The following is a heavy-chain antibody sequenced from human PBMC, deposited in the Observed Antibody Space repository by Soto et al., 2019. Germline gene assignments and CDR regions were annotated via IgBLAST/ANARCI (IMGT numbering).Heavy chain of an antibody. D-gene: IGHD5-12*01. CDR2: VKDGGHT. Sequence: QVQLQQWGAGLLKPSETLSLNCAVTGGSLSGYYWSWIRQPPGKGLEWIGEVKDGGHTNYSPSLGGRVTRSSDTSDSHFALRLSSVTAADTGVYYCAGGEECVVATHGDQGSLVTVAS. CDR3: AGGEECVVATH. J-gene: IGHJ4*02. V-gene: IGHV4-34*01. CDR1: GGSLSGYY.